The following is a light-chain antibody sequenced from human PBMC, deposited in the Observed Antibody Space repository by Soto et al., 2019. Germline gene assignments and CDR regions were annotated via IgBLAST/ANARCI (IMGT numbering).Light chain of an antibody. V-gene: IGKV3-20*01. J-gene: IGKJ1*01. CDR1: QTVGKNY. Sequence: EIVLTQSPGTLSVSPGERATLSCRASQTVGKNYVAWYQQKPGQAPKFLIYGASSRATGIPDRFSGSGSETDFTLTISRLEPEDFAVYYCHQYAGSPRTFGQGTKVEI. CDR2: GAS. CDR3: HQYAGSPRT.